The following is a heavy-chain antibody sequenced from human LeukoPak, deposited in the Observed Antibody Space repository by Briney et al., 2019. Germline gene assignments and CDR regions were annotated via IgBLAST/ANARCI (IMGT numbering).Heavy chain of an antibody. CDR3: ARGTSSGLYGPAENVDY. Sequence: SETLSLTCTVSGDSISSGDYYWSWIRQPPGKGLEWIGNIYYRGSTYYNPSLRSRVTISVDTSKNQFSLRLSSVTAADTAVYYCARGTSSGLYGPAENVDYWGQGTLVTVSS. CDR2: IYYRGST. CDR1: GDSISSGDYY. V-gene: IGHV4-30-4*01. D-gene: IGHD3-22*01. J-gene: IGHJ4*02.